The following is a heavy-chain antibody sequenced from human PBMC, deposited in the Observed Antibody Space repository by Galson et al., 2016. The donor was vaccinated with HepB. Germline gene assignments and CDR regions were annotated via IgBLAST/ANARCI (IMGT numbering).Heavy chain of an antibody. Sequence: SLRLSCAASGFTFSDYGMHWARQAPGKGLEWVAVISYDGRNKFYADSVKGRFTISRDNSTNTLQLQMNSLRAEDTAVYYCARDRDYGDYTGTFDYWGQGTLVTVSS. D-gene: IGHD4-17*01. CDR3: ARDRDYGDYTGTFDY. V-gene: IGHV3-30*03. CDR1: GFTFSDYG. J-gene: IGHJ4*02. CDR2: ISYDGRNK.